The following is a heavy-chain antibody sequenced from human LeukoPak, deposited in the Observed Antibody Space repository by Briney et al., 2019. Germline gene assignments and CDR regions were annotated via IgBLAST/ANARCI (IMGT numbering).Heavy chain of an antibody. V-gene: IGHV1-58*02. CDR3: AADHQFSGWESAYGMDV. Sequence: GASVKVSCKASGVSFTTSAMQWVRQARGQRLEWIGWIVVGSGHTRYAQKFQERITITRDMSTSTAYMQLSSLRSEDTAVYYCAADHQFSGWESAYGMDVWGQGTTVTVSS. D-gene: IGHD6-19*01. J-gene: IGHJ6*02. CDR1: GVSFTTSA. CDR2: IVVGSGHT.